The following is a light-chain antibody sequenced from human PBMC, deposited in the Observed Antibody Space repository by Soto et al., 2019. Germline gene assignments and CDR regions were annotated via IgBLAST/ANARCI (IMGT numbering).Light chain of an antibody. CDR3: LQHNSYPAT. CDR1: QDISNY. J-gene: IGKJ2*01. CDR2: AAS. V-gene: IGKV1-17*03. Sequence: DIQMTQSPSAVSASVGDRVSITCRASQDISNYLAWFQQKPGKVPKRQIFAASDLQSGVPSRFSGSGSGTEFTLTISSLQPEDFATYYCLQHNSYPATFGQGTKLEIK.